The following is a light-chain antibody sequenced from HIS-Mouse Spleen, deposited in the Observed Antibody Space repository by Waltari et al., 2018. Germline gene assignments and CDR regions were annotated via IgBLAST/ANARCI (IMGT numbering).Light chain of an antibody. J-gene: IGLJ2*01. V-gene: IGLV1-47*01. CDR3: AAWDDSLSGYVV. CDR2: RNN. CDR1: SSNIGSNY. Sequence: QSVLTHPPSASGTPGQRVTISCSGSSSNIGSNYVYWYQQLPGTAPKLPIYRNNQRPSGVPDRFSGSKSGTSACLAISGLRSEDEADYYCAAWDDSLSGYVVFGGGTKLTVL.